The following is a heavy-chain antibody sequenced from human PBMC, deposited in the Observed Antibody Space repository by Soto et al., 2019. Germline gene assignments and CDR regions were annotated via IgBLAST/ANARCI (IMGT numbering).Heavy chain of an antibody. CDR2: INQDGSQK. CDR3: TNYVPGILGDY. CDR1: GFIFSGYW. D-gene: IGHD4-17*01. Sequence: EVRLVESGGGLVQPGGSLRLSCAASGFIFSGYWMSWVRQAPGKGLDWVANINQDGSQKYYVDSVRGRFTISRDNAENSLHLQMSSLRAEDTAIYYCTNYVPGILGDYWGQGALVTVSS. J-gene: IGHJ4*02. V-gene: IGHV3-7*05.